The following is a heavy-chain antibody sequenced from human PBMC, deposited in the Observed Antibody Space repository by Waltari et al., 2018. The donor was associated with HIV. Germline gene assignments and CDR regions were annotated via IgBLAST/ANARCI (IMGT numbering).Heavy chain of an antibody. CDR1: GFTFSSYW. D-gene: IGHD5-12*01. J-gene: IGHJ2*01. CDR3: TRVPEVEMATIWYFDL. V-gene: IGHV3-74*03. CDR2: INSDGSRT. Sequence: EVQLVESGGGLVEPGGPLRLSCAASGFTFSSYWMHWVRQAPGKGLVGCSGINSDGSRTKDADSVKDRFIISRDNAKNTLYLQMNTLRDEDTAVYYCTRVPEVEMATIWYFDLWGRGTLVTVSS.